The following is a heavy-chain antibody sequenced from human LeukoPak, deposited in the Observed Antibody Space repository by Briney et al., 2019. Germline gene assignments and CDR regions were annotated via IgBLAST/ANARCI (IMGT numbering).Heavy chain of an antibody. CDR3: ARHRSHGSSGYYGRWGFDY. Sequence: GESLKISCKGSGYSFTSYWIGWVRQMPGKGLEWMGIIYPGDSDTRYSPSFQGQVTISADKSISTAYLQWSSLKASDTAMYYCARHRSHGSSGYYGRWGFDYWGQGTLVTVSS. J-gene: IGHJ4*02. D-gene: IGHD3-22*01. CDR1: GYSFTSYW. CDR2: IYPGDSDT. V-gene: IGHV5-51*01.